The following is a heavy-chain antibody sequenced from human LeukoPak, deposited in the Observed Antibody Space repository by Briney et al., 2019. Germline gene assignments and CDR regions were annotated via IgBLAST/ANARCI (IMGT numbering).Heavy chain of an antibody. V-gene: IGHV3-23*01. D-gene: IGHD3-10*01. CDR2: ISRRDDYT. CDR3: ANDYRSGSFHDF. Sequence: PGGSLGLSCAASGFAFSSYAMGWVRQPPGKGLEWVSVISRRDDYTYYADSVKGRFTISRDNSKNTLYLQMNTLRAEDTAVYYCANDYRSGSFHDFWGQGTLVTVSS. CDR1: GFAFSSYA. J-gene: IGHJ4*02.